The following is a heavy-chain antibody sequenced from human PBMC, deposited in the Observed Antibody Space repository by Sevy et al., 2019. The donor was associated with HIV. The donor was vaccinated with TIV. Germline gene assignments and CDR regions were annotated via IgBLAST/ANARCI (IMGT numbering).Heavy chain of an antibody. D-gene: IGHD2-2*03. Sequence: SLRLSCTASGFTFGDYAMSWFRQAPGKGLEWVGFIRSKAYGGTTEYAASVKGRFTISRDDSKSIAYLQMNSLKTEDTAVYYCTRAGIGSGYCSSTSCSQDYWGQGTLVTVSS. J-gene: IGHJ4*02. CDR1: GFTFGDYA. V-gene: IGHV3-49*03. CDR2: IRSKAYGGTT. CDR3: TRAGIGSGYCSSTSCSQDY.